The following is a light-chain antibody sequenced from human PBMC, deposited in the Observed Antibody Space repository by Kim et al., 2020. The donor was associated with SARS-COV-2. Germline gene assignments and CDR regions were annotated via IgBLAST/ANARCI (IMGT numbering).Light chain of an antibody. J-gene: IGKJ4*01. CDR2: GAS. Sequence: VAPGERATLSCRASQSVSSNLAWYQQKPGQAPRLLIYGASTRATGIPARFSGSGSGTEFTLTISSLQSEDFAIYYCQQYNNWPLTFGGGTKVDIK. CDR1: QSVSSN. V-gene: IGKV3-15*01. CDR3: QQYNNWPLT.